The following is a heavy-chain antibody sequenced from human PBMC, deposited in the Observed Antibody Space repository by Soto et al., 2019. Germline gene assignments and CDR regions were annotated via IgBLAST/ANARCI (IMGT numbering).Heavy chain of an antibody. CDR1: GDSISNYY. D-gene: IGHD6-13*01. J-gene: IGHJ5*02. Sequence: ETLSLTCTVSGDSISNYYWSWIRQSAEKRLEWIGRVSSTGSSYYNPSLKSRVTISVDTSKDQVSLNLTSVTAADTAVYYCARGVPAAGTDWFDPWGQGTLVTVSS. CDR3: ARGVPAAGTDWFDP. V-gene: IGHV4-4*07. CDR2: VSSTGSS.